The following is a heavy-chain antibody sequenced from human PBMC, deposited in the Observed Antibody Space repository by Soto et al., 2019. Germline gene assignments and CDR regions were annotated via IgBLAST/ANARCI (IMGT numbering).Heavy chain of an antibody. Sequence: GASVKVSCKASGGTFSSYAISWVRQAPGQGLEWMGGIIPIFGTANSAQKFQGRVTITADESTSTAYMELSSLRSEDTAVYYCARGEYQFDLGGDYYYYYMDVWGKGTTVTVSS. J-gene: IGHJ6*03. V-gene: IGHV1-69*13. CDR1: GGTFSSYA. D-gene: IGHD2-2*01. CDR2: IIPIFGTA. CDR3: ARGEYQFDLGGDYYYYYMDV.